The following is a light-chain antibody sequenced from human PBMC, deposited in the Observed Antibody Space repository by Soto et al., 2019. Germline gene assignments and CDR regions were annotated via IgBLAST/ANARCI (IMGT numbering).Light chain of an antibody. V-gene: IGKV1-5*03. CDR3: QQYKSYPWT. J-gene: IGKJ1*01. CDR2: KAS. CDR1: QSISSW. Sequence: DIQMTQSPSTLSASVGDRVTITCRASQSISSWLAWYQQKPGSAPKLLIYKASTLESGVPSRFSGSGSGTEFTLTISCLQPDDFATYYCQQYKSYPWTFGQGTKVEVK.